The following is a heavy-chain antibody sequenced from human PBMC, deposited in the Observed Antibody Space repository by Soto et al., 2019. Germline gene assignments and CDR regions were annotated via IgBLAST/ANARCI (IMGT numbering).Heavy chain of an antibody. CDR1: GFPFSSYG. V-gene: IGHV3-30*18. CDR3: AKEPTVVRKYYYYGMDV. D-gene: IGHD2-15*01. CDR2: ISYDGSNK. J-gene: IGHJ6*02. Sequence: PGGSLRLSCAASGFPFSSYGMHWVRQAPGKGLEWVAVISYDGSNKYYADSVKGRFTISRDNSTNTLYLQMNSLRAEDTAGDYCAKEPTVVRKYYYYGMDVWGQGSTVTVSS.